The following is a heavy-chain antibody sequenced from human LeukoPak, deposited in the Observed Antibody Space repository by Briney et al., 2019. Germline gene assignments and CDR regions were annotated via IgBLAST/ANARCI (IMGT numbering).Heavy chain of an antibody. Sequence: SETLSLTCTVSGGSISSGSYYWSWIWQPAGKGLEWIGRIYTSGSTNYNPSLKSRVTISVDTSKNQFSLKLSSVTAADTAVYYCARGPGGSSSSDFDYWGQGTPVTVSS. V-gene: IGHV4-61*02. D-gene: IGHD6-6*01. CDR2: IYTSGST. CDR3: ARGPGGSSSSDFDY. J-gene: IGHJ4*02. CDR1: GGSISSGSYY.